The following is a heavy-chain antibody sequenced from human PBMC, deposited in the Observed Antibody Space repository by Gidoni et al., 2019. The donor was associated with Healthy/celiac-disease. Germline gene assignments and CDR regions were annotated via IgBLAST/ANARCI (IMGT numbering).Heavy chain of an antibody. V-gene: IGHV1-69*09. CDR1: GATFSSYA. J-gene: IGHJ6*02. D-gene: IGHD2-15*01. CDR3: AVPIQKGYCSGGSCYYYYGMDV. CDR2: IIPILGIA. Sequence: QVQLVQSGAEVKKPGSSVKVSCKASGATFSSYAISWVRQAPGQGLEWTGRIIPILGIATYAQKFKGRVTITADKSTSTAYMELSSLRSEDTAVYYCAVPIQKGYCSGGSCYYYYGMDVWGQGTTVTVSS.